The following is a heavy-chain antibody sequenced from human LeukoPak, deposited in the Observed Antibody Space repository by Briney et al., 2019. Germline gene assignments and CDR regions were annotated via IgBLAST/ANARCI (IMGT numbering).Heavy chain of an antibody. CDR1: GYSFSDFY. CDR2: INPNSGGT. J-gene: IGHJ5*02. D-gene: IGHD2/OR15-2a*01. V-gene: IGHV1-2*02. CDR3: ARPLGSLKEYWWFDP. Sequence: ASVKVSYTASGYSFSDFYIHWLRQAPGQGLEWLGWINPNSGGTNFAQYFQGRVTMTRDTSTSTVYMELSSLRSDDTAVYYCARPLGSLKEYWWFDPWGQGTLVTVSS.